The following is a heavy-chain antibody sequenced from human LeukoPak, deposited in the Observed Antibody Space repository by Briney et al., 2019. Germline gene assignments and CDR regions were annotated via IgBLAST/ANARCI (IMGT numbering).Heavy chain of an antibody. CDR1: GFTCSNAW. V-gene: IGHV3-15*01. CDR2: IKSKTDGGTT. CDR3: AKDRYGDYLPVY. J-gene: IGHJ4*02. Sequence: GGSLRLSCAASGFTCSNAWMSWVSQAPGKGLEWVGRIKSKTDGGTTDYAAPVKGRFTFSRDDSKTPLYLQMNSLKTEDTAVYYCAKDRYGDYLPVYWGQGTLVTVSS. D-gene: IGHD4-17*01.